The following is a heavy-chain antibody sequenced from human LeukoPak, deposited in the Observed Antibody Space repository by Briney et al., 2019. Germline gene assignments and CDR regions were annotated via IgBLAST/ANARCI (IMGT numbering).Heavy chain of an antibody. Sequence: SETLSLTCTVSGGSISSYYWSWIRQPAGKGLEWIGRIYTSGSTNYNPSLKSRVTMSVDTSKNQFSLKLSSVTAADTAVYYCARDHPGGRKTYYYYYYMDVWGEGTTVTVFS. J-gene: IGHJ6*03. CDR3: ARDHPGGRKTYYYYYYMDV. CDR2: IYTSGST. D-gene: IGHD2-15*01. V-gene: IGHV4-4*07. CDR1: GGSISSYY.